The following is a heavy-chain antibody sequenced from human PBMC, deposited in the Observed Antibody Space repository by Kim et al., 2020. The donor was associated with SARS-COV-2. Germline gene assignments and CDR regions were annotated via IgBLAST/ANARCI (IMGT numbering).Heavy chain of an antibody. J-gene: IGHJ4*02. CDR2: IGHTGTSM. CDR1: GFDFDTWG. CDR3: ARDLGMGSYCDY. D-gene: IGHD7-27*01. Sequence: GGSLRLSCAASGFDFDTWGMHWVRQAPGKGLEWVAVIGHTGTSMIYGDSVRGRFTVSRDNSRDTIYLQMTGLRAEDTAVYYCARDLGMGSYCDYWGPG. V-gene: IGHV3-33*01.